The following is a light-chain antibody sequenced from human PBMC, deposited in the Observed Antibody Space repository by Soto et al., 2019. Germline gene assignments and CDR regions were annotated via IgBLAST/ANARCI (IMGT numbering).Light chain of an antibody. CDR3: QSYGSTHVV. V-gene: IGLV6-57*02. J-gene: IGLJ2*01. CDR2: EDN. Sequence: NFMLTQPHSVSESPGKTVTISCTASSGNIASNYVQWYQQRPGSAPTTVIYEDNQRPSGVPDRFSGAVEGSSNSASLTISGLRPEDEADYYCQSYGSTHVVFGGGTKLTVL. CDR1: SGNIASNY.